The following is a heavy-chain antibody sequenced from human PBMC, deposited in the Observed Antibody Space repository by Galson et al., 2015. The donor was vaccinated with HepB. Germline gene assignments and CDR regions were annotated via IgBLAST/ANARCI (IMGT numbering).Heavy chain of an antibody. V-gene: IGHV1-24*01. CDR3: AKDMEEGVRGVINGAES. D-gene: IGHD3-10*01. CDR1: GYTLTELS. CDR2: FDPEDGET. J-gene: IGHJ5*02. Sequence: SVKVSCKVSGYTLTELSMHWVRQAPGKGLEWMGGFDPEDGETIYAQKFQGRVTMTEDTSTRTLYMELSSLSSEDTAIYYCAKDMEEGVRGVINGAESWGQGTLVTVSS.